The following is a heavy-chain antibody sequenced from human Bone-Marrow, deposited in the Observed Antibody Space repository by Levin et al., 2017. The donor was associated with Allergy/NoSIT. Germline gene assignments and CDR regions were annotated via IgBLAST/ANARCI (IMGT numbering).Heavy chain of an antibody. CDR3: ARDGFNGDYVRYDYYYGMDV. J-gene: IGHJ6*02. CDR1: RSPFLLPL. CDR2: LLISLLSI. D-gene: IGHD4-17*01. V-gene: IGHV3-21*01. Sequence: SLILSFSSSRSPFLLPLLPPCRPAPFTFLSFFSSLLISLLSISYSSSLKGRFTISRDNAKNSLYLQMNSLRAEDTAVYYCARDGFNGDYVRYDYYYGMDVWGQGTTVTVSS.